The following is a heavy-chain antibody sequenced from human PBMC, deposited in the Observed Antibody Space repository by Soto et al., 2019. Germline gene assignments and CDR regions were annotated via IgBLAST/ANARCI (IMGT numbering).Heavy chain of an antibody. CDR3: ARYRREAVAGYTLDN. CDR2: VYNSGST. J-gene: IGHJ4*02. Sequence: SETLSLTCTVSCGSISSNYWTRIRQPPGKGLEWIGYVYNSGSTNYNPSLKSRVTISEDTSKSQFSLKVNSMTAADTAVYYCARYRREAVAGYTLDNWGQGILVTVSS. V-gene: IGHV4-59*01. D-gene: IGHD6-13*01. CDR1: CGSISSNY.